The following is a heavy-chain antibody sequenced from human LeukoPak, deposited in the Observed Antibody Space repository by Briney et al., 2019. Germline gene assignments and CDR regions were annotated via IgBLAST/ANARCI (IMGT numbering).Heavy chain of an antibody. CDR1: GFTFSSYA. J-gene: IGHJ6*02. V-gene: IGHV3-30-3*01. Sequence: GRSLRLSCAASGFTFSSYAMHWVRQAPGKGLEWVAAISYDGSREYYADSVKGRFTTSRDNSKNTLLLQMNSLRAEDTAVYYCARGNSVVNYYYGMDAWGQGTTVTVSS. CDR3: ARGNSVVNYYYGMDA. D-gene: IGHD2-2*01. CDR2: ISYDGSRE.